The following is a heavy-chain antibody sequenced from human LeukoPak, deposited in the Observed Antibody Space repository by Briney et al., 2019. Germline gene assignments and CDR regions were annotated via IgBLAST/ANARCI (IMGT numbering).Heavy chain of an antibody. D-gene: IGHD3-10*01. Sequence: GGSLRLSCAASGFTFYNAWMSWVRQAPGKGREWVGRIKSKTEGGKTDYAAPVKGTFSISRDESKHTLCLQMNRPKTEDTAVYYCTTDQLWSDYWGQGTLVTVSS. CDR3: TTDQLWSDY. J-gene: IGHJ4*02. CDR2: IKSKTEGGKT. V-gene: IGHV3-15*01. CDR1: GFTFYNAW.